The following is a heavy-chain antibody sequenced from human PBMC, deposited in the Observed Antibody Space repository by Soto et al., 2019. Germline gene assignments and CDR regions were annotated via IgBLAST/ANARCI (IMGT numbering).Heavy chain of an antibody. Sequence: SETLSLTCTVSGGSFSGYYWSWIRQPPGKGLEWIGEINHSGSTNYNPSLKSRVTISVDTSKNQFSLKLSSVTAADTAVYYCARGGRRYYDILTGYSRPFDYWGQGTLVTVSS. CDR1: GGSFSGYY. CDR2: INHSGST. D-gene: IGHD3-9*01. J-gene: IGHJ4*02. CDR3: ARGGRRYYDILTGYSRPFDY. V-gene: IGHV4-34*01.